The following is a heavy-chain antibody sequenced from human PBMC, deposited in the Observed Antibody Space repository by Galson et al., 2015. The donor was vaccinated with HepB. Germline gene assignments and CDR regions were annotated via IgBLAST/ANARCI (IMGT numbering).Heavy chain of an antibody. D-gene: IGHD3-9*01. CDR2: ISTKRGNT. V-gene: IGHV1-18*01. CDR3: ARDVDWALDY. Sequence: VKVSCKASGYTFNKYGISWVRQAPGQGLEWMGWISTKRGNTKHAQNFQGRVTMITETSTNTAYMELRSLRSADTAVYCCARDVDWALDYWGQGTLVTVSS. CDR1: GYTFNKYG. J-gene: IGHJ4*02.